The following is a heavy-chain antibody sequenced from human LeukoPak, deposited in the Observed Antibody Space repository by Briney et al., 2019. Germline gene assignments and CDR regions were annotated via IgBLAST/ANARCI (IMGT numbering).Heavy chain of an antibody. D-gene: IGHD1-26*01. Sequence: ASVKVSRKASGYTFTSYAMHWVRQAPGQRLEWMGWINAGNGNTKYSQKFQGRVTITRDTSASTAYMELSSLRSEDTAVYYCAREGSYDPRIDYWGQGTLVTVSS. J-gene: IGHJ4*02. V-gene: IGHV1-3*01. CDR2: INAGNGNT. CDR3: AREGSYDPRIDY. CDR1: GYTFTSYA.